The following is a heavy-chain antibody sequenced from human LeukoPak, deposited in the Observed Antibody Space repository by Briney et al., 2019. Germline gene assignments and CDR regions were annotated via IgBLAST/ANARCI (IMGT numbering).Heavy chain of an antibody. J-gene: IGHJ4*02. CDR2: IYTSGST. D-gene: IGHD3-10*01. V-gene: IGHV4-61*02. CDR1: GGSISSGSYY. CDR3: ARHSYGSGYYFDY. Sequence: SETLSLTCTVSGGSISSGSYYWSWIRQPAGKGLEWIGRIYTSGSTNYNPSLKSRVTISVDTSKNQFSLKLSSVTAADTAVYYCARHSYGSGYYFDYWGQGTLVTVSS.